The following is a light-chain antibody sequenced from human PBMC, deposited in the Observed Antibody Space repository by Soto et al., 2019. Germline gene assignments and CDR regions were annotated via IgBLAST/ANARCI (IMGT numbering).Light chain of an antibody. CDR1: QSISSN. J-gene: IGKJ1*01. CDR3: QQSHSIPWT. CDR2: AAS. V-gene: IGKV1-39*01. Sequence: DIQMTQSPSSLSASVGDRVTITCRASQSISSNLNWYQQKPGKAPKLLIYAASNLQSGVPSTFSVSGSGTDFTLTISSLQPEDFATYYCQQSHSIPWTFGQGTKVEIK.